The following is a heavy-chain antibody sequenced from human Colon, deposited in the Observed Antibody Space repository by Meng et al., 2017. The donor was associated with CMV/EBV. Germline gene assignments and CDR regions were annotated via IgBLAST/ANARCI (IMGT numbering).Heavy chain of an antibody. CDR2: IYYSGST. CDR3: ARAMTTVTRNYYYYGMDV. D-gene: IGHD4-11*01. CDR1: GCSISSYY. J-gene: IGHJ6*02. V-gene: IGHV4-59*01. Sequence: GSLRLSCTVSGCSISSYYWSWIRQPPGKGLEWIGYIYYSGSTNYNPSLKRRVTISVDTSKNQFSLKLSSVTAADTAVYYCARAMTTVTRNYYYYGMDVWGQGTTVTVSS.